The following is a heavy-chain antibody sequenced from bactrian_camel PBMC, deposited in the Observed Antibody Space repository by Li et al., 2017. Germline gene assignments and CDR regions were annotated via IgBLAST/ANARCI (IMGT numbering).Heavy chain of an antibody. CDR3: GVDTGAPPEDLDSWVQWIDS. V-gene: IGHV3-2*01. CDR1: GFTFSSYY. J-gene: IGHJ4*01. CDR2: IYRDGSKS. D-gene: IGHD5*01. Sequence: HVQLVESGGALVQPGGSLRLSCAASGFTFSSYYMSWVRQAPGKGLGWVSTIYRDGSKSYYSDSVKGRFTISRDKAENTLHLQMNSLIPEDTAMYYCGVDTGAPPEDLDSWVQWIDSWGQGTQVTVS.